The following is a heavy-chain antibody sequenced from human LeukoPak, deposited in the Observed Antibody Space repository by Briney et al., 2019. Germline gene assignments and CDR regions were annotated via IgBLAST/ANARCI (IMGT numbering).Heavy chain of an antibody. V-gene: IGHV4-34*01. CDR1: GGSFSGYY. CDR2: INHSGST. CDR3: ARGWRDNGGNYRRAYYYGMDV. Sequence: PSETLSLTCAVYGGSFSGYYWSWIRQPPGKGLEWIGEINHSGSTNYNPSLKSRVTISVDTSKNQFSLKLSSVTAADTAVYYCARGWRDNGGNYRRAYYYGMDVWGQGTTATVSS. D-gene: IGHD4-23*01. J-gene: IGHJ6*02.